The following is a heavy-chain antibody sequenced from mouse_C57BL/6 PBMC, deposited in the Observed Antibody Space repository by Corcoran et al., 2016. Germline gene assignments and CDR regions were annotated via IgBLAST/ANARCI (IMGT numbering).Heavy chain of an antibody. D-gene: IGHD1-1*01. CDR1: GDTFTSYG. CDR2: FYPRSGNT. Sequence: QVQLQQAGADLARPGASVKLSFKASGDTFTSYGVSWVTQRTGPGREWIGEFYPRSGNTDYNKKFKGKSTLTADKSSSKAYMKLRSLTTEDSAVYFCARYGSSRYYFAYWGQGTTLTVSS. J-gene: IGHJ2*01. CDR3: ARYGSSRYYFAY. V-gene: IGHV1-81*01.